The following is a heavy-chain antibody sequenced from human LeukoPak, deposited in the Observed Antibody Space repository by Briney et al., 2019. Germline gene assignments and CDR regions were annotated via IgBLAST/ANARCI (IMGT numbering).Heavy chain of an antibody. Sequence: GGTLRLSCAASGFTFSSYGMSWVRQAPGEGLEWVSAISGSGGSTYYADSVKGRFTISRDNSKNTLYLQMNSLRAEDTAVYYCAELGITMIGGVWGKGTTVTISS. V-gene: IGHV3-23*01. CDR2: ISGSGGST. J-gene: IGHJ6*04. CDR3: AELGITMIGGV. D-gene: IGHD3-10*02. CDR1: GFTFSSYG.